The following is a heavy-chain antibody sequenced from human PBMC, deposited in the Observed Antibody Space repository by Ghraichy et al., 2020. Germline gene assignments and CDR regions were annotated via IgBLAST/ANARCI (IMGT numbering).Heavy chain of an antibody. V-gene: IGHV3-9*03. CDR2: ISWNSGSI. CDR1: GFTFDDYA. Sequence: GASLRLSCAASGFTFDDYAMHWVRQAPGKGLEWVSGISWNSGSIGYADSVKGRFTISRDNAKNSLYLQMNSLRAEDMALYFCAKAYRGRRGYSYGPVPYYYYYGMDVWGQGTTVTVSS. CDR3: AKAYRGRRGYSYGPVPYYYYYGMDV. J-gene: IGHJ6*02. D-gene: IGHD5-18*01.